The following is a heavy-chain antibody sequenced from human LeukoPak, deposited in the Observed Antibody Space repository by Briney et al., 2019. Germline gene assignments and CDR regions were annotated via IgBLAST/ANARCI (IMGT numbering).Heavy chain of an antibody. J-gene: IGHJ4*02. D-gene: IGHD5-18*01. V-gene: IGHV3-30-3*01. Sequence: PGGSLRLSCAASGFTFSSYAMHWVRQAPGKGLEWVAIISYDGSNKYYADSVKGRFTISRDNSKNTLYLQMNSLRAEDTAVYYCARDRPGHSYDPTLDYWGQGTLVTVSS. CDR1: GFTFSSYA. CDR3: ARDRPGHSYDPTLDY. CDR2: ISYDGSNK.